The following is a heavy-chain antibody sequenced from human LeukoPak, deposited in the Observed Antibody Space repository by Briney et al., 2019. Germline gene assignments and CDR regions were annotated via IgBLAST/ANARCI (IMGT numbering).Heavy chain of an antibody. V-gene: IGHV4-39*07. CDR1: GGSISSSSYY. CDR3: AREYFDTTYFDY. D-gene: IGHD3-9*01. Sequence: SETLSLTCTVSGGSISSSSYYWGWIRQPPGKGLEWIGSIYTSGSTNYNPSLKSRVTMSVDTSKNQFSLKLSSVTAADTAVYYCAREYFDTTYFDYWGQGTLVTVSS. J-gene: IGHJ4*02. CDR2: IYTSGST.